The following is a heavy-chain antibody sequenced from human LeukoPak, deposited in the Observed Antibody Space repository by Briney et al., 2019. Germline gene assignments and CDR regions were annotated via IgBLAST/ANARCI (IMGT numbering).Heavy chain of an antibody. CDR3: ARDVYSSSPLRVPFDP. Sequence: ASVKVSCKASGYTFTSYAISWVRQAPGQGLEWMGGIIPIFGTANYAQKFQGRVTITADKSTSTAYMELSSLRSEDTAVYYCARDVYSSSPLRVPFDPGGQGTLVTVSS. V-gene: IGHV1-69*06. CDR2: IIPIFGTA. CDR1: GYTFTSYA. D-gene: IGHD6-6*01. J-gene: IGHJ5*02.